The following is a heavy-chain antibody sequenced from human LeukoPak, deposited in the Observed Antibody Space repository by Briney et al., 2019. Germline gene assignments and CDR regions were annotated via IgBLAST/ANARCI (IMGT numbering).Heavy chain of an antibody. CDR3: VYRTPRRAIYFDY. D-gene: IGHD2-21*01. J-gene: IGHJ4*02. CDR1: GFTFSSYS. CDR2: ISGSGGST. V-gene: IGHV3-23*01. Sequence: PGGSLRLSCAASGFTFSSYSMNWVRQAPGKGLEWVSAISGSGGSTYYADSVKGRFTISRDNSKNTLYLQMNSLRAEDTAVYYCVYRTPRRAIYFDYWGQGTLVTVSS.